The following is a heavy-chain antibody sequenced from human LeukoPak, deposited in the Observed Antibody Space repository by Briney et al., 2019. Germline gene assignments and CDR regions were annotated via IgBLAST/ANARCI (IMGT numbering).Heavy chain of an antibody. CDR3: ARSDYYDSSGYYD. CDR2: INHSGST. J-gene: IGHJ4*02. CDR1: GGSFSGYY. V-gene: IGHV4-34*01. D-gene: IGHD3-22*01. Sequence: SETLSLTCAVYGGSFSGYYWSWIRQPPGKGLEWIGEINHSGSTNYNPSLKGRVTISVDTSKNQFSLKLSSVTAADTAVYYCARSDYYDSSGYYDWGQGTLVTVSS.